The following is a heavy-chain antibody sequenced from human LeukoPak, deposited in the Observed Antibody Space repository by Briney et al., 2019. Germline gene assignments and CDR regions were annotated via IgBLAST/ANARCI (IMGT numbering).Heavy chain of an antibody. V-gene: IGHV3-48*04. CDR1: GFTFSSYS. D-gene: IGHD3-10*01. CDR3: ARDTYYYGSGSYPPDY. CDR2: ISSSSSTI. Sequence: GGSLRLSCAASGFTFSSYSMNWVRQAPGKGLEWASYISSSSSTIYYADSVKGRFTISRDNAKNSLYLQMNSLRAEDMAVYYCARDTYYYGSGSYPPDYWGQGTLVTVSS. J-gene: IGHJ4*02.